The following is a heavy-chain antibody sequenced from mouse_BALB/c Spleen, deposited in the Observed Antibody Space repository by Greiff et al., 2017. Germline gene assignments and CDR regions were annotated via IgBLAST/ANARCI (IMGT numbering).Heavy chain of an antibody. V-gene: IGHV1-69*01. J-gene: IGHJ4*01. CDR3: ARYGNYAMDY. Sequence: VKLVESGAELVMPGASVKMSCKASGYTFTDYWMHWVKQRPGQGLEWIGAIDTSDSYTSYNQKFKGKATLTVDESSSTAYMQLSSLTSEDSAVYYCARYGNYAMDYWGQGTSVTVSS. CDR2: IDTSDSYT. D-gene: IGHD2-1*01. CDR1: GYTFTDYW.